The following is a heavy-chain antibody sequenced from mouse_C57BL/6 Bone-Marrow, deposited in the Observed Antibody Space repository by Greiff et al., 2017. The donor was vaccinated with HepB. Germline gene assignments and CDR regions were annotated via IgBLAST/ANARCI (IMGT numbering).Heavy chain of an antibody. D-gene: IGHD2-1*01. Sequence: VQLQQSGPELVKPGASVKISCKASGYAFSSSWMNWVKQRPGKGLEWIGRIYPGDGDTNYNGKFKGKATLTADKSSSTAYMQLSSLTSEDSAVYYCARGGIYYGKEAWFAYWGQGTLVTVSA. J-gene: IGHJ3*01. CDR3: ARGGIYYGKEAWFAY. CDR2: IYPGDGDT. V-gene: IGHV1-82*01. CDR1: GYAFSSSW.